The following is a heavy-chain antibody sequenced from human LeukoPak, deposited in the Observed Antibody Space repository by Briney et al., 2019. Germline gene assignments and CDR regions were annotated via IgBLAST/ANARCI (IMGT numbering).Heavy chain of an antibody. CDR3: TRTLDY. CDR2: ITSDGTST. CDR1: GFTFSNYW. V-gene: IGHV3-74*01. Sequence: PGGSLRLSCAASGFTFSNYWMHWVRQAPGKGLVWVSRITSDGTSTSYADSVMGRFTISRDNAKNTLYLQMNSLRVDDTAVYYCTRTLDYWGQGTLLTVSS. J-gene: IGHJ4*02.